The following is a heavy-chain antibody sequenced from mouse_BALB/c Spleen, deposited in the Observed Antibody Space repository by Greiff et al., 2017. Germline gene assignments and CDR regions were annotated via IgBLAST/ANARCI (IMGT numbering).Heavy chain of an antibody. CDR2: IWAGGST. D-gene: IGHD2-4*01. CDR1: GFSLTSYG. CDR3: ARAFYYDYGYWYFDV. Sequence: VKLQESGPGLVAPSQSLSITCTVSGFSLTSYGVHWVRQPPGKGLEWLGVIWAGGSTNYNSALMSRLSISKDNSKSQVFLKMNSLQTDDTAMYYCARAFYYDYGYWYFDVWGAGTTVTVSS. J-gene: IGHJ1*01. V-gene: IGHV2-9*02.